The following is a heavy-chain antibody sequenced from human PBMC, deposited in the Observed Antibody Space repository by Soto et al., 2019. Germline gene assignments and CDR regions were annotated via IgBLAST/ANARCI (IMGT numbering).Heavy chain of an antibody. CDR2: IYHSGST. CDR3: ARDRGSGYFYFDY. D-gene: IGHD3-3*01. Sequence: PSETLSLTCAVSGGSISSGGYSWSWIRQPPGKGLEWIGYIYHSGSTYYNPSLKSRVTISVDRSKNQFSLKLSSVTAADTAVYYCARDRGSGYFYFDYWGQGTLVTVSS. V-gene: IGHV4-30-2*01. CDR1: GGSISSGGYS. J-gene: IGHJ4*02.